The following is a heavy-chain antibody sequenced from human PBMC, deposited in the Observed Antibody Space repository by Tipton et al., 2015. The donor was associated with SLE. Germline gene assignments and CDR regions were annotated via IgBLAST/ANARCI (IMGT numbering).Heavy chain of an antibody. CDR1: GASIPIHY. J-gene: IGHJ6*02. Sequence: TLSLTCIVSGASIPIHYWSWIRQPAGKGLEWIGHVYTTGATNYNPSLKSRDTISLDTPKNQLPLRLRSVTAADPAVYYCARPERGVRLGMDVWGQGTTVTVSS. V-gene: IGHV4-4*07. CDR3: ARPERGVRLGMDV. CDR2: VYTTGAT. D-gene: IGHD3-10*01.